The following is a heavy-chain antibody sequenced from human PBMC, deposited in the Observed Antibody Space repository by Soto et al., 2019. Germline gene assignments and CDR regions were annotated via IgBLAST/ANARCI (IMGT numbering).Heavy chain of an antibody. J-gene: IGHJ4*01. CDR2: ISYDESNK. D-gene: IGHD3-16*01. CDR3: AGGGRGLRKYFDY. CDR1: GFTFNTYT. Sequence: GGSLSLSCAGSGFTFNTYTMYWVRQAPGTGLEWVASISYDESNKYSADSVKGRFTFSRDYSKNTLYLQKNRLRTEDTAVYYCAGGGRGLRKYFDYWGQGTLVTVSS. V-gene: IGHV3-30-3*01.